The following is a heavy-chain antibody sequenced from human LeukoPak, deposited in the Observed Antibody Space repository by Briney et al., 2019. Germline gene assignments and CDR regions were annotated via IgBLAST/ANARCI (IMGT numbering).Heavy chain of an antibody. CDR2: IWYDTSNK. D-gene: IGHD2-15*01. J-gene: IGHJ6*02. Sequence: AGGSLRLSCAASGFTFSSYGMHWVRQAPGKGLEWVAVIWYDTSNKYYADSVKGRFTISRENGKNSLHLQMNSLRAGDTAVYYCARVGLCDGSCWGYGDYGMDVWGQGTTVTVSS. V-gene: IGHV3-33*01. CDR1: GFTFSSYG. CDR3: ARVGLCDGSCWGYGDYGMDV.